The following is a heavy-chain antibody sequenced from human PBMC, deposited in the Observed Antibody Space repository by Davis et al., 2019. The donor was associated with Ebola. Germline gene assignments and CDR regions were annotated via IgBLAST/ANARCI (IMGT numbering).Heavy chain of an antibody. CDR3: ARLSLYNSGGGGFDP. CDR2: IRYDGTDK. V-gene: IGHV3-30*02. Sequence: GESLKISCAAAGFIFSSCGMHWVRQAPGKGLEWVAFIRYDGTDKYYAESVKGRFTISRDNSKNTLYLQMNSLRAEDTAVYYCARLSLYNSGGGGFDPWGQGTLVTVSS. CDR1: GFIFSSCG. J-gene: IGHJ5*02. D-gene: IGHD6-19*01.